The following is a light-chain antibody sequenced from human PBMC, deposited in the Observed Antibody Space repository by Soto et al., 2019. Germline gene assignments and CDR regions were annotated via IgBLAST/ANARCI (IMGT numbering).Light chain of an antibody. CDR2: DVS. CDR3: SSSTSRGTFV. V-gene: IGLV2-14*01. Sequence: QSVLTQPASVSGSPGQSITISCTGSSSDVGGYNYVSWYQQHPGKAPKLMIYDVSNRPSGVSNRFTGSKSSNTASLTESGLHAEDEAVFDGSSSTSRGTFVSGYGTMLTVL. CDR1: SSDVGGYNY. J-gene: IGLJ1*01.